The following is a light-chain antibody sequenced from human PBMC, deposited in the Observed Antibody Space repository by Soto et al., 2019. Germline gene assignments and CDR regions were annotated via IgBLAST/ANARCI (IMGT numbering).Light chain of an antibody. CDR2: DVS. CDR3: TSYAGRNTWV. J-gene: IGLJ3*02. V-gene: IGLV2-8*01. Sequence: QSVLTQPPSASGSPGQSVTISCTGTSSDVGGYNYVSWYQQHPGKAPKLMIYDVSKRPSGVPDRFSGSKSGNTASLTVSGLQAEDEADYYCTSYAGRNTWVFGGGTKPPS. CDR1: SSDVGGYNY.